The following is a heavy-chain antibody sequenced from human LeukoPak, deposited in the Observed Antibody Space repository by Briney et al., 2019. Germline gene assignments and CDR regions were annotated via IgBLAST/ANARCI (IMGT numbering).Heavy chain of an antibody. CDR3: ARVVSHDYVWGSYRYPQHDAFDI. V-gene: IGHV3-23*01. CDR1: GFTFSSYA. CDR2: ISGSGGST. D-gene: IGHD3-16*02. Sequence: GGSLRLSCAASGFTFSSYAMSWVRQAPGKGLEWVSAISGSGGSTYYADSVKGRFTISRDNSKNTLYLQMNSLRAEDTAVYYCARVVSHDYVWGSYRYPQHDAFDIWGQGTMVTVSS. J-gene: IGHJ3*02.